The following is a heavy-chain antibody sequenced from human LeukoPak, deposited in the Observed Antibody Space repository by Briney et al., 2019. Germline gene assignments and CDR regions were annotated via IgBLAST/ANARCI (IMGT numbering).Heavy chain of an antibody. J-gene: IGHJ4*02. CDR1: GGSISSYY. CDR3: ARTGQRGIFDY. Sequence: SETLSLTCTVSGGSISSYYWSWIRQPPGKGLEWIGYIYYSGSTNYNPSLKSRVTISVDTSKNQFSLKLSSVTAADTAVYYCARTGQRGIFDYWGQGTLVTVSS. V-gene: IGHV4-59*08. D-gene: IGHD6-25*01. CDR2: IYYSGST.